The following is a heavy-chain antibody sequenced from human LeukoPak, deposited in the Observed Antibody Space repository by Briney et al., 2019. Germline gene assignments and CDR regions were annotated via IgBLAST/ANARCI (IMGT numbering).Heavy chain of an antibody. Sequence: SETLSLTCTVSGASISGYYWGWIRQPPEKGLEWIGYIHYTGSSNYNPSLRSRVTISVDTSKMQFSLKLSSVTAADTAVYYCARLSAIVPVATYYYHSMDVWGKGTTVTVSS. J-gene: IGHJ6*03. CDR2: IHYTGSS. CDR3: ARLSAIVPVATYYYHSMDV. CDR1: GASISGYY. V-gene: IGHV4-59*01. D-gene: IGHD2-2*01.